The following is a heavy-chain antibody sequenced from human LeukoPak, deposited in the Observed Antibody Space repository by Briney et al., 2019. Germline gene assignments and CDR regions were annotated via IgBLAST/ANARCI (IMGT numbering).Heavy chain of an antibody. J-gene: IGHJ4*02. CDR3: ARGAVAGTDYFDY. CDR1: GFTFSSYW. CDR2: IKQDGSEK. Sequence: PGGSLRLSCAASGFTFSSYWMSWVRQAPGKGLEWVANIKQDGSEKYYVDPVKGRFTISRDNAKNSLYLQMNSLRAEDTAVYYCARGAVAGTDYFDYWGQGTLVTVSS. D-gene: IGHD6-19*01. V-gene: IGHV3-7*03.